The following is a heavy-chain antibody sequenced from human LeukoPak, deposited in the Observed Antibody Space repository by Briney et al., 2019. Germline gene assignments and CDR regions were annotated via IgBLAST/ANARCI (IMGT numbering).Heavy chain of an antibody. J-gene: IGHJ4*02. CDR3: ASVGQAFDY. Sequence: GRSLRLSCAASGFTFSSYGMHWVRQAPGKGLERVAVIWYDGSNKYYADSVKGRFTISRDNSKNTLYLQMNSLRAEDTAVYYCASVGQAFDYWGQGTLVTVSS. CDR2: IWYDGSNK. D-gene: IGHD3-16*01. V-gene: IGHV3-33*01. CDR1: GFTFSSYG.